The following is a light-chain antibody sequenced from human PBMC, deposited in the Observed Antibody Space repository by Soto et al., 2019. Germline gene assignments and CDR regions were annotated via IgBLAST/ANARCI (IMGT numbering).Light chain of an antibody. V-gene: IGKV3-15*01. Sequence: EMVMTQSPATLSVSPGERATLSCRASQSVGTNFTWHQQKPGQAPRLLIYGASTRATGIPTRFSGSGSGTELTLTISSLQSEDIAVYYCQQYNTWPYTFGQGTKVEI. CDR3: QQYNTWPYT. CDR1: QSVGTN. J-gene: IGKJ2*01. CDR2: GAS.